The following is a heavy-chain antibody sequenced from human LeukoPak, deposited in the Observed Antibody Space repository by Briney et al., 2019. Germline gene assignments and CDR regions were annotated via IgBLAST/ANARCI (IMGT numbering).Heavy chain of an antibody. CDR2: INPNSGDT. CDR1: GYTFTAYY. Sequence: ASVKVSCKASGYTFTAYYMHWVRQAPGQGLEWMGWINPNSGDTNYAQKFQGRVTMTRDTSISTAYMELSRLRSDDTAVYYCARYCYGGSCYNDYWGQGTLVTVSS. CDR3: ARYCYGGSCYNDY. J-gene: IGHJ4*02. V-gene: IGHV1-2*02. D-gene: IGHD2-15*01.